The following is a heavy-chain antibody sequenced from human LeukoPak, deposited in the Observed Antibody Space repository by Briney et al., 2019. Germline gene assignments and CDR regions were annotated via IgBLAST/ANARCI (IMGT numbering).Heavy chain of an antibody. CDR2: IIPIFGTP. CDR1: GGTFSSYA. J-gene: IGHJ4*02. CDR3: ARVVSGSNRHPFDY. Sequence: ASVKVSCKASGGTFSSYAISWVRQAPGQGLEWMGGIIPIFGTPNYAQKFQGRVTVTTDESTSTAYMELSSLRSEDTAVYYCARVVSGSNRHPFDYWGQGTLVTVSS. V-gene: IGHV1-69*05. D-gene: IGHD1-26*01.